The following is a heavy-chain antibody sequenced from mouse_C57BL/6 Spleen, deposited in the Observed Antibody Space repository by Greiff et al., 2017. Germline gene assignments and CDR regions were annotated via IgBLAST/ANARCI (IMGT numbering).Heavy chain of an antibody. J-gene: IGHJ2*01. CDR1: GFTFSSYG. CDR2: ISSGGSYT. CDR3: ARHGLRGYFDY. D-gene: IGHD2-4*01. V-gene: IGHV5-6*01. Sequence: EVQGVESGGDLVKPGGSLKLSCAASGFTFSSYGMSWVRQTPDKRLEWVATISSGGSYTYYPDSVKGRFTISRDNAKNTLYLQMSSLKSEDTAMYYCARHGLRGYFDYWGQGTTLTVSS.